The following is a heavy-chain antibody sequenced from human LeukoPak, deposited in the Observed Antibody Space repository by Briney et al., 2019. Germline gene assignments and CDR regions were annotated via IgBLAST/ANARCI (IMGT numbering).Heavy chain of an antibody. CDR3: ARQPYSTVTSHFDY. D-gene: IGHD4-17*01. V-gene: IGHV5-51*01. Sequence: GESLKISCKGSGYSFTSYWFAWVRQMPGKGLEWMGIIYPGDSDTRYSPSFQGQVTISADKSISTAYLQWSSLKASDTAMYYCARQPYSTVTSHFDYWGLGTLVTVSS. CDR2: IYPGDSDT. CDR1: GYSFTSYW. J-gene: IGHJ4*02.